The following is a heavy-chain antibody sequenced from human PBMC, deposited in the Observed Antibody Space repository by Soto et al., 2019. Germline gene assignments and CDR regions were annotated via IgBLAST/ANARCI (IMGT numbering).Heavy chain of an antibody. V-gene: IGHV4-30-2*01. CDR2: IYHIGRT. J-gene: IGHJ5*02. Sequence: QLQLQESGSGLVKPSQTLSLTCAVSGGPISSGSYSCSWIRQPPGKGLEWIGYIYHIGRTYYNPSLKSRVTISVDTSKNQFSLRLSSVTAADTAFDYCSRRRAGHVTLALFDPWGQGTLVTGSS. CDR3: SRRRAGHVTLALFDP. D-gene: IGHD2-21*02. CDR1: GGPISSGSYS.